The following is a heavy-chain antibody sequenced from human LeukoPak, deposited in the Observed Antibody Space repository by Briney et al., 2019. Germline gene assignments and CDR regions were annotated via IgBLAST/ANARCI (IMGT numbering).Heavy chain of an antibody. D-gene: IGHD3-10*01. CDR1: GGTFSSYA. Sequence: GASVKVSCKASGGTFSSYAISWVRQAPGQGLEWMGGIIPIFGTANYAQKFQARVTITTDESTSTAYMELSSLRSEDTAVYYCARDQGAGAYFDYWGQGTLVTVSS. V-gene: IGHV1-69*05. CDR3: ARDQGAGAYFDY. CDR2: IIPIFGTA. J-gene: IGHJ4*02.